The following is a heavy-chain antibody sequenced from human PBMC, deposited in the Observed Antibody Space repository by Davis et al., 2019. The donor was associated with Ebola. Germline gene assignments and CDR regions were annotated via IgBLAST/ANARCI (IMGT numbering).Heavy chain of an antibody. Sequence: GESLKISCAPSGFNLGGYSMNWVRQAPGRGLEWVANIKQDGSEKYYVDSVKGRLTISRDNTKNSLYLQMNNLRAEDTALYYCARGWRYPGAWGQGTLVNVSS. D-gene: IGHD2-2*02. V-gene: IGHV3-7*01. CDR1: GFNLGGYS. J-gene: IGHJ5*02. CDR3: ARGWRYPGA. CDR2: IKQDGSEK.